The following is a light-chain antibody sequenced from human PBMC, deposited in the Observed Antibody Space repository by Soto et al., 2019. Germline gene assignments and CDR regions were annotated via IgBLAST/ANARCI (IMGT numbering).Light chain of an antibody. CDR3: RSYTSSRTRV. CDR2: DVS. V-gene: IGLV2-14*01. J-gene: IGLJ2*01. CDR1: SSDVGGYNY. Sequence: QSVLTQPASVSGSPGQSITISCTGTSSDVGGYNYVSCYQQHPGKAPKHMIYDVSNRPSGVSNRFSGSKSGHTASLTISGLQAEDEADYYCRSYTSSRTRVFGGGTKLTVL.